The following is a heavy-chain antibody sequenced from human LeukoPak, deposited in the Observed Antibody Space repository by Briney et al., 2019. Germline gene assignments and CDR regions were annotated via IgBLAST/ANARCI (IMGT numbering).Heavy chain of an antibody. CDR2: IIPIFGTA. CDR1: GGTFSSYA. CDR3: ARDPRNYDFWSGYYTGTAWFDP. D-gene: IGHD3-3*01. J-gene: IGHJ5*02. Sequence: SVKVSCKASGGTFSSYAISWVRQAPGQGREWMGGIIPIFGTANYAQKFQGRVTITTDESTSTAYMELSSLRSEDTAVYYCARDPRNYDFWSGYYTGTAWFDPWGQGTLVTVSS. V-gene: IGHV1-69*05.